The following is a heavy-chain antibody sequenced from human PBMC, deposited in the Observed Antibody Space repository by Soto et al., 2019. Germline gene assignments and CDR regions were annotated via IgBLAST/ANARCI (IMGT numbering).Heavy chain of an antibody. D-gene: IGHD2-15*01. CDR1: GFTFDNCG. V-gene: IGHV3-9*01. J-gene: IGHJ4*02. CDR2: ISWDRSTI. CDR3: VQGRYPTMATPLDH. Sequence: EVQLVESGGGLVQPGRSLRLSCAASGFTFDNCGMHWVRQAPGKGLEWVAGISWDRSTIGYADSVKGRFIISRDDAKNSLYLQMDSLRGEDTALYYCVQGRYPTMATPLDHWGQGTQVIVSS.